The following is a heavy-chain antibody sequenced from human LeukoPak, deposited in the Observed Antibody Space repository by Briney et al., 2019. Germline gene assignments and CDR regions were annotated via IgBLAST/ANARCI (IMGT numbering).Heavy chain of an antibody. CDR1: GFTFSSYA. Sequence: GGSLRLSCAASGFTFSSYAMHWVRQAPGKGLEWVAVIWYDGSNKYYADSVKGRFTISRDNSKNTLYLQMNSLRAEDTAVYYCARDPYDFWSGPLYYFDYWGQGTLVTVSS. CDR2: IWYDGSNK. J-gene: IGHJ4*02. V-gene: IGHV3-33*08. CDR3: ARDPYDFWSGPLYYFDY. D-gene: IGHD3-3*01.